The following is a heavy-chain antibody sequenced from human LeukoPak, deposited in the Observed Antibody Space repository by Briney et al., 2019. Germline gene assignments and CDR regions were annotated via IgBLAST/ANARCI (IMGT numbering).Heavy chain of an antibody. CDR1: GFTFSSYG. CDR2: IRSDGSSK. Sequence: GGSLRLSCAASGFTFSSYGMHWVRQAPGKGLEWVAFIRSDGSSKYYVDSVKGRFTISRDNSKNTLYLQMNSLRVEDTAVYYCAKGDRTSPGGGYWGQGTLVTVSS. V-gene: IGHV3-30*02. J-gene: IGHJ4*02. CDR3: AKGDRTSPGGGY. D-gene: IGHD3-16*01.